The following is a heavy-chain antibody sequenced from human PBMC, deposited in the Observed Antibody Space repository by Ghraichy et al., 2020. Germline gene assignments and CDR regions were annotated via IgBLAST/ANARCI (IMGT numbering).Heavy chain of an antibody. CDR1: GYTLTELS. J-gene: IGHJ5*02. CDR3: ATANPGITGILYYWFDP. D-gene: IGHD1-20*01. V-gene: IGHV1-24*01. Sequence: ASVKVSCKVSGYTLTELSMHWVRQAPGKGLEWMGGFDPEDGETIYAQKFQGRVTMTEDTSTDTAYMELSSLRSEDTAVYYCATANPGITGILYYWFDPWGQGTLVTVSS. CDR2: FDPEDGET.